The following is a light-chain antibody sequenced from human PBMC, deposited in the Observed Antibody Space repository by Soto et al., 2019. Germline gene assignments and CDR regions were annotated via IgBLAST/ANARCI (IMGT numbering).Light chain of an antibody. Sequence: QSALTQPRSVSGSPGQSVTISCTGTSSDVGGYNYVSWYQQHPGKAPKLMIYDVSKRPSGVPDRFSGSKSGNTASLTISGLQAEDEADYYCCSNAGSNNLVFGGGTKLTVL. CDR2: DVS. J-gene: IGLJ2*01. CDR3: CSNAGSNNLV. V-gene: IGLV2-11*01. CDR1: SSDVGGYNY.